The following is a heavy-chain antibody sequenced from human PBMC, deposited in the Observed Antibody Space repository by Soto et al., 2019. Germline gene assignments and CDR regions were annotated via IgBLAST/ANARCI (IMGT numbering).Heavy chain of an antibody. Sequence: LGLYCSPAGCSFAEYTRHFVRPTPGKGLEWVSFITWDGGRPYYADSVKGRFTISRDNNKNSLYLHMNSLRPEDTALYHCAKDMGRDSRGYFEHWGQGTLVTVSS. D-gene: IGHD3-22*01. CDR1: GCSFAEYT. V-gene: IGHV3-43*01. CDR2: ITWDGGRP. J-gene: IGHJ4*01. CDR3: AKDMGRDSRGYFEH.